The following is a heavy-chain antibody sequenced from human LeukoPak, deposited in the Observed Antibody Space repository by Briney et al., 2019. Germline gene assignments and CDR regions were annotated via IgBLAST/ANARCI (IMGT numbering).Heavy chain of an antibody. CDR3: AKDHGSGSYYNLTDY. D-gene: IGHD3-10*01. CDR2: IGISGGST. J-gene: IGHJ4*02. V-gene: IGHV3-23*01. Sequence: GGSLRLSCAASGFTFSSYCMSWVRQAPGKGLEWVSGIGISGGSTYYADSVKGRFTISRDNSKNTLYLQMNSLRAEDTAFYYCAKDHGSGSYYNLTDYWGQGTLVTVSS. CDR1: GFTFSSYC.